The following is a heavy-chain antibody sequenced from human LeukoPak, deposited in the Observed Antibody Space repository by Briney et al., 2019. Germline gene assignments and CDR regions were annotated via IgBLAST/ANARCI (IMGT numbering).Heavy chain of an antibody. V-gene: IGHV4-30-4*01. J-gene: IGHJ6*02. D-gene: IGHD3-10*01. CDR3: ARGLRITMVRGVLRYYGMDV. CDR2: IYYSGST. Sequence: SETLSLTCTVSGGSISSGDYYWSWIRQPPGKGLEWIGYIYYSGSTYYNPSLKSRVTISVDTSKNQFSLKLSSVTAADTAVYYCARGLRITMVRGVLRYYGMDVWGQGTTVTVSS. CDR1: GGSISSGDYY.